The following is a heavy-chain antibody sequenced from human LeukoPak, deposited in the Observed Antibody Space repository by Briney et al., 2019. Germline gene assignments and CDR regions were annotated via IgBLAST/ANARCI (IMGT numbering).Heavy chain of an antibody. Sequence: GGSLRLSCEASGFSFSSYNMDWVRQTPGKGLEWISSITTSSSYTFCADSVKGRFTISRDNARNSLYLQMNSLTAEDTAVYYCASLHLAYNWKDYWGQGILVTVSS. CDR3: ASLHLAYNWKDY. J-gene: IGHJ4*02. V-gene: IGHV3-21*01. D-gene: IGHD1-20*01. CDR2: ITTSSSYT. CDR1: GFSFSSYN.